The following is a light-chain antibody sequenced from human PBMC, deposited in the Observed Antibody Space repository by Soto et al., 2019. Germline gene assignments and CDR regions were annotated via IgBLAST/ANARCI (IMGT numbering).Light chain of an antibody. CDR2: LGS. Sequence: DIVVTQAPLSLPVTPGEPSSISCGSSQSLLHTNGNKYLEWYLQKPGKSPQLLIYLGSSRASGVPERFSGSGSGTDFTLKISRVEAEDVGVYYCVQVLQSPITFGQGTRLEIK. J-gene: IGKJ5*01. CDR1: QSLLHTNGNKY. V-gene: IGKV2-28*01. CDR3: VQVLQSPIT.